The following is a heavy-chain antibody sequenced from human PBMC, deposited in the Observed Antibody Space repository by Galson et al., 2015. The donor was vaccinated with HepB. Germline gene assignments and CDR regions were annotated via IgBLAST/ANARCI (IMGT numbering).Heavy chain of an antibody. CDR3: AREVGAYAFDI. V-gene: IGHV4-59*01. CDR2: IYYSGST. Sequence: ETLSLTCTVSGGSISSYYWSWIRQPPGKGLEWIGYIYYSGSTNYNPSLKSRVTISVDTSKNQFSLKLSSVTAADTAVYYCAREVGAYAFDIWGQGTMVTVSS. D-gene: IGHD1-26*01. J-gene: IGHJ3*02. CDR1: GGSISSYY.